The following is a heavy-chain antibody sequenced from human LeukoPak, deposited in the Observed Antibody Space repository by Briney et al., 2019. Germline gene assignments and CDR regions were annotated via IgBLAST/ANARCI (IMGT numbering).Heavy chain of an antibody. CDR3: AARLPLYGMDV. J-gene: IGHJ6*02. CDR1: GLNFNTYD. V-gene: IGHV3-23*01. D-gene: IGHD2-21*02. CDR2: FGTRHTHI. Sequence: PGGSLRLSCVGSGLNFNTYDLTWDRQAPGKGLEWVALFGTRHTHIFYADSVEGRFAISRDNSKNTVYLQMNSLRVEDAAVYYCAARLPLYGMDVWGQGTTVTVFS.